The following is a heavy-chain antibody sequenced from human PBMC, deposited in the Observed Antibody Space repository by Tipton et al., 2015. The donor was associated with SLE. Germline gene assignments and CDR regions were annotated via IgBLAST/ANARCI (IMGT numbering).Heavy chain of an antibody. CDR3: ARDGDSSNCPDS. D-gene: IGHD3-22*01. J-gene: IGHJ4*02. Sequence: SLRLSCAASGFTFRSYSMNWFRQAPGKGLEWVSSIDSSSSYIDYADSMQGRFTTSRDNAQNSLYLQMSSLRGEDTAVYFCARDGDSSNCPDSWGQGTQVIVSP. CDR2: IDSSSSYI. V-gene: IGHV3-21*03. CDR1: GFTFRSYS.